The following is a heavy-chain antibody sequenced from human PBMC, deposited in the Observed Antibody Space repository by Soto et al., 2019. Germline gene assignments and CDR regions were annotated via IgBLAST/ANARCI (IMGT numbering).Heavy chain of an antibody. Sequence: QVQLQQSGPGLVKPSGTLSLTCAVSGGSVNSPTCWNWFRQPPEKGLEWIGEVHHSGTSNYSPSLKNRLTLSVDKSNNEVSMNLRSVTAADTAIYYCGRANTSGSPIDSWGQGILVTVSS. J-gene: IGHJ4*02. CDR1: GGSVNSPTC. CDR3: GRANTSGSPIDS. V-gene: IGHV4-4*02. D-gene: IGHD6-19*01. CDR2: VHHSGTS.